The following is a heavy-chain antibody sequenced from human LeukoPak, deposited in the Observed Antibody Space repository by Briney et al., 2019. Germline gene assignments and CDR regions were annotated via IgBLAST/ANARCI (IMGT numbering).Heavy chain of an antibody. CDR2: IWYDGSNK. J-gene: IGHJ4*02. CDR1: GFTFSSYG. V-gene: IGHV3-33*06. Sequence: GRSLRLSCAASGFTFSSYGMHWVRRAPGKGLEWVAVIWYDGSNKYYADSVKGRFTISRDNSKNTLYLQMNSLRAEDTAVYYCAKDLYYDSSGPFDYWGQGTLVTVSS. D-gene: IGHD3-22*01. CDR3: AKDLYYDSSGPFDY.